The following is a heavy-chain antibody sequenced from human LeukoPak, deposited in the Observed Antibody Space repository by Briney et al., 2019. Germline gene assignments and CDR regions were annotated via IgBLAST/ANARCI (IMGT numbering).Heavy chain of an antibody. J-gene: IGHJ4*02. D-gene: IGHD1-26*01. V-gene: IGHV1-18*01. Sequence: ASVKVSCKASGYIFTSYGISWVRQAPGQGLEWMGWISGYNGNRKYAQKFQGRVTMTRDTSISTAYMELRSLRSDDTAVYYCARDLDSVVVGATTGGYWGQGTLVTVSS. CDR3: ARDLDSVVVGATTGGY. CDR2: ISGYNGNR. CDR1: GYIFTSYG.